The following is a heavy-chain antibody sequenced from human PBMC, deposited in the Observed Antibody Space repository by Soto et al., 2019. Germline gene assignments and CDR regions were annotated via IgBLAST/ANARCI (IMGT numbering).Heavy chain of an antibody. J-gene: IGHJ4*02. CDR1: GFTFSSYS. Sequence: LRLSCAASGFTFSSYSMNWVRQAPGKGLEWVSSISSSSSYIYYADSVKGRFTISRDNAKNSLYLQMNSLRAEDTAVYYCASGAKRLAPIDYWGQGTLVTSPQ. CDR2: ISSSSSYI. CDR3: ASGAKRLAPIDY. V-gene: IGHV3-21*01. D-gene: IGHD6-25*01.